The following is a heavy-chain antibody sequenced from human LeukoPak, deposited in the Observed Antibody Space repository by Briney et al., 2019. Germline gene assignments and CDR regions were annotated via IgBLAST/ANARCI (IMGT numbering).Heavy chain of an antibody. CDR1: GITFINYA. D-gene: IGHD6-13*01. J-gene: IGHJ4*02. CDR3: AKDSGVGIFYFDY. Sequence: GGSLRLSCAASGITFINYAMSWVRQAPGKGLEWVSTINGRGANTYYADSVKGRFTISRDNSKNTLYLQMNSLRAEDTAVYYCAKDSGVGIFYFDYWGQGTLVTVSS. CDR2: INGRGANT. V-gene: IGHV3-23*01.